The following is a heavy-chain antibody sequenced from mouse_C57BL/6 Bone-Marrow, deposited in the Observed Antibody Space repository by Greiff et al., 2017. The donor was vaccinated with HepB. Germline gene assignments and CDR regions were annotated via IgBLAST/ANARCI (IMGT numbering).Heavy chain of an antibody. CDR2: ISYDGSN. J-gene: IGHJ3*01. CDR1: GYSITSGYY. CDR3: ARGSYDYDGGFAY. D-gene: IGHD2-4*01. Sequence: EVQVVESGPGLVKPSQSLSLTCSVTGYSITSGYYWNWIRQFPGNKLEWMGYISYDGSNNYNPSLKNRISITRDTSKNQFFLKLNSVTTEDTATYYCARGSYDYDGGFAYWGQGTLVTVSA. V-gene: IGHV3-6*01.